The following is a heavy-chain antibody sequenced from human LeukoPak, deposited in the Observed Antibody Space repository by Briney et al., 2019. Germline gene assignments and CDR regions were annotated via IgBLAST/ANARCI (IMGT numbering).Heavy chain of an antibody. CDR2: ISGSGRST. CDR3: TTDNSGYFRN. V-gene: IGHV3-23*01. J-gene: IGHJ4*02. D-gene: IGHD3-22*01. Sequence: GGSLRLSCAGSGFTFNTSAMSWVRQAPGKGLEWVSAISGSGRSTYYTDSVRGRFTISRDNSKNTLYLQMNSLRAEDTAVYYCTTDNSGYFRNWGQGTLVTVSS. CDR1: GFTFNTSA.